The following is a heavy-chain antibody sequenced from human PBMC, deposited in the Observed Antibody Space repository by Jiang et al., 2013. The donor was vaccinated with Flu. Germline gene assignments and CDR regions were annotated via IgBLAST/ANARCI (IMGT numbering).Heavy chain of an antibody. CDR3: AKSGGYDSSFDY. CDR1: EFIFSTFD. D-gene: IGHD5-12*01. J-gene: IGHJ4*02. Sequence: VESGGGVVQPGRSLRLSCAASEFIFSTFDMNWVRQAPGKGLEWVAVISYDGSNKYYADSVKGRFTISRDNSKNTLYLQMNSLRAEDTAVYYCAKSGGYDSSFDYWGQGTLVTVSS. CDR2: ISYDGSNK. V-gene: IGHV3-30*18.